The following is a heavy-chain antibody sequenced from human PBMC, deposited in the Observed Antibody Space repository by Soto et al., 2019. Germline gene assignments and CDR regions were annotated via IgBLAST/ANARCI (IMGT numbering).Heavy chain of an antibody. Sequence: SVKVSCKASGGTFSSYAISWVRQAPGQGLEWMGGIIPIFGTANYAQKFQGRVTITADESTSTAYMELSSLRSEDTAVYYCARGAYYYGSGSYANFDYWGQGTLVTVSS. J-gene: IGHJ4*02. CDR2: IIPIFGTA. D-gene: IGHD3-10*01. V-gene: IGHV1-69*13. CDR1: GGTFSSYA. CDR3: ARGAYYYGSGSYANFDY.